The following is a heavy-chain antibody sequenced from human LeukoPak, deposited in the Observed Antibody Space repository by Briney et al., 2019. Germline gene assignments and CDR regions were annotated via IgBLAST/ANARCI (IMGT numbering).Heavy chain of an antibody. Sequence: ASVKVSCKVSGYTLTELSMHWVRQAPGKGLEWMGGSDPEDGETIYAQKFQGRVTMTEDTSTDTAYMELSSLRSEDTAVYYCATDPKRSPDPDFDYWGQGTLVTVSS. V-gene: IGHV1-24*01. CDR3: ATDPKRSPDPDFDY. CDR2: SDPEDGET. CDR1: GYTLTELS. D-gene: IGHD1-14*01. J-gene: IGHJ4*02.